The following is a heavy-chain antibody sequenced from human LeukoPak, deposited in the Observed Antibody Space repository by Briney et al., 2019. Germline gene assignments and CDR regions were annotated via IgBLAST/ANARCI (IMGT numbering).Heavy chain of an antibody. J-gene: IGHJ3*02. V-gene: IGHV1-2*02. D-gene: IGHD2-15*01. CDR2: INSNSGGV. CDR3: ARYLAAPYDAFDI. Sequence: ASVKVSFKASGYTFTGYYMHWVRQAPGQGLEWMGWINSNSGGVHYAQNFQGRVTMTRDTSISTAYMDLTRLRYDDTAVYFCARYLAAPYDAFDIWGQGTMVTVPS. CDR1: GYTFTGYY.